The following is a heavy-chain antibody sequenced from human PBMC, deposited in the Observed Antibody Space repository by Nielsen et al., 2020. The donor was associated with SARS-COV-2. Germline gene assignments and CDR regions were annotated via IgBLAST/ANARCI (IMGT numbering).Heavy chain of an antibody. J-gene: IGHJ4*02. Sequence: SLKISCAASGFTFDDYAMHWVRQAPGKGLEWVSGISWNSGSIGYADSVKGRFTISRDNAKNSLYLQMNSLRAEDTALYYCARDGRREGSSYYWFGYWGRGTLVTVSS. CDR3: ARDGRREGSSYYWFGY. CDR1: GFTFDDYA. V-gene: IGHV3-9*01. D-gene: IGHD3-22*01. CDR2: ISWNSGSI.